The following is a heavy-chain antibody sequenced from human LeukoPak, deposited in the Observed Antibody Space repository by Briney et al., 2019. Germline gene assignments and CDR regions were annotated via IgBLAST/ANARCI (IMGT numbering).Heavy chain of an antibody. CDR2: IYTSGTI. CDR3: ARDFDSSGYYDGGWFDP. D-gene: IGHD3-22*01. CDR1: GGSISSYY. V-gene: IGHV4-4*07. Sequence: PSETLSLTCTVSGGSISSYYWSWIRQPAGTALEWIGRIYTSGTITYNPSLKSRVTMSVDTSKNQFSLKLSSVTAADTAVYYCARDFDSSGYYDGGWFDPWGQGTLVTVSS. J-gene: IGHJ5*02.